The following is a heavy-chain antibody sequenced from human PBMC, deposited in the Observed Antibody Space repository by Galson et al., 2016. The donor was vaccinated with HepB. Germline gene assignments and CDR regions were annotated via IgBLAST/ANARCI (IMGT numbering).Heavy chain of an antibody. Sequence: SLRLSCAASGFTFSRYDMHWVRHVTGKGLEWVSAIGTAGDTFYGDSVKGRFTISRDDSKSTLYLRMDSLRVEDTAVYYCARDPMATRYYYYGMDVWGQGTTVTVSS. CDR2: IGTAGDT. CDR3: ARDPMATRYYYYGMDV. D-gene: IGHD5-24*01. V-gene: IGHV3-13*01. J-gene: IGHJ6*02. CDR1: GFTFSRYD.